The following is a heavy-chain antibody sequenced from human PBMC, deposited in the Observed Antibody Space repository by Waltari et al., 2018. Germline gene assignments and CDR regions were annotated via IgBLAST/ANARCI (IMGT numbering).Heavy chain of an antibody. V-gene: IGHV3-53*01. CDR1: GFTVSSNY. J-gene: IGHJ4*02. CDR3: ARERQIAAAGSLSY. Sequence: EVQLVESGGGLIQAGGSLRLSCAASGFTVSSNYMSWVRQAPGKGLEWVSVIYSGGSTYYADSVKGRFTISRDNSKNTLYLQMNSLRAEDTAVYYCARERQIAAAGSLSYWGQGTLVTVSS. D-gene: IGHD6-13*01. CDR2: IYSGGST.